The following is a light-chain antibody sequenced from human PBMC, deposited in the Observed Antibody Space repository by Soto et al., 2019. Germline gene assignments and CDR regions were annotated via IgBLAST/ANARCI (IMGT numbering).Light chain of an antibody. J-gene: IGKJ3*01. V-gene: IGKV3-20*01. Sequence: EIVLTQSPGTLSLSPGERATLSCRASQSVSSSYLAWYQHKPGQAPRLLIYGASSKATGIPDMFSGSGSGTDFTLTISRLEPEDFAVYYCQQYGSSPRITFGPGTKVDIK. CDR1: QSVSSSY. CDR3: QQYGSSPRIT. CDR2: GAS.